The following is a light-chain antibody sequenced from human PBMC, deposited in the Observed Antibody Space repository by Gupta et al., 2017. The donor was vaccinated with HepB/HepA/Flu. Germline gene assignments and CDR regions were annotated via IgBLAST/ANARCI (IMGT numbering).Light chain of an antibody. CDR1: EHISNW. CDR2: GAS. V-gene: IGKV1D-16*01. Sequence: DIQMTQSPSSLSASVGDRVTITCRASEHISNWLAWYQQKPYKAPKSLIYGASTLRSGVPSRFSGSGSGTXFTLTIXSLQPEDFAVYYCQQYDNSPSTFGXGTQLDIK. CDR3: QQYDNSPST. J-gene: IGKJ5*01.